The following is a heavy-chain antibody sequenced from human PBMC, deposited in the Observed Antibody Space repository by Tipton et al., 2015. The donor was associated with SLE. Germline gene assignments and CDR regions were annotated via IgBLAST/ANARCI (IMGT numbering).Heavy chain of an antibody. Sequence: TLSLTCTVSGGSISSGYYWGWIRQLPGKGLEWIASVYHTGSTYYNPSLKSRVTISVDTSKNQFSLKVNHVIAADTAIYYCARGWAFSSTWSYFDLWGRGTLVTVSS. CDR2: VYHTGST. CDR3: ARGWAFSSTWSYFDL. V-gene: IGHV4-38-2*02. D-gene: IGHD6-13*01. CDR1: GGSISSGYY. J-gene: IGHJ2*01.